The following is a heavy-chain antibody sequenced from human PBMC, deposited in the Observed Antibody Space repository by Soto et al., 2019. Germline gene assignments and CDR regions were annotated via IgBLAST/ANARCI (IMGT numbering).Heavy chain of an antibody. J-gene: IGHJ5*02. CDR2: IYYSGST. V-gene: IGHV4-30-4*01. CDR1: GGSISSGDYY. Sequence: QVQLQESGPGLVKPSQTLSLTCTVSGGSISSGDYYWSWIRQPPGKGLEWIGYIYYSGSTYYNPSLKSRVTISVDTYKNQFSLKLSSVTAADTAVYYCAREYCSSTSCYMPGGWFDPWGQGTLVTVSS. D-gene: IGHD2-2*02. CDR3: AREYCSSTSCYMPGGWFDP.